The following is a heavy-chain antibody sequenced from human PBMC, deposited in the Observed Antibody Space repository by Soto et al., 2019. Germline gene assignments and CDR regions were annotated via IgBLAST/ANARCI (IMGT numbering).Heavy chain of an antibody. CDR3: ARAYGDQTNYYYYYYMDV. V-gene: IGHV3-66*01. CDR2: LYSGGST. Sequence: GGSLRLSCTASGFTVSNNYMNWVRQAPGKGLEWVSLLYSGGSTYYADSVKGRFTISRDNSKNTLYLQMNSLRAEDTAVYYCARAYGDQTNYYYYYYMDVWGKGTTVTVSS. CDR1: GFTVSNNY. J-gene: IGHJ6*03. D-gene: IGHD4-17*01.